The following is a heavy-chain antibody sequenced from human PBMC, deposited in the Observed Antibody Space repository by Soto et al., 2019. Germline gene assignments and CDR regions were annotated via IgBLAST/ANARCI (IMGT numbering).Heavy chain of an antibody. Sequence: QVQFVQSGAEEQKPGASVKVSCKASGYSFTTYGVHWVRQAPGQRLEWMGWINAGNGYTEYSQKFQGRVTITRDTAEXTAYMELSSLKSEDTAVYYCARTPYSSRWHYYFDYWGQGTLVTVSS. D-gene: IGHD6-13*01. V-gene: IGHV1-3*05. CDR3: ARTPYSSRWHYYFDY. CDR1: GYSFTTYG. J-gene: IGHJ4*02. CDR2: INAGNGYT.